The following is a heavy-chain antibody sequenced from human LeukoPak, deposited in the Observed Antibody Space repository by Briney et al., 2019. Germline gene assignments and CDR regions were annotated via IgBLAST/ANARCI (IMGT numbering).Heavy chain of an antibody. CDR3: AKRNYYGSGSYHWFDP. Sequence: GGSLRLSCAASGFTFSSYAMSWVRQAPGKGLEWVSAISGSGGSTYYADSVKGRFTISRDNSKNTLYLQMNSLRAEDTAVYYCAKRNYYGSGSYHWFDPWSQGTLVTVSS. CDR2: ISGSGGST. J-gene: IGHJ5*02. D-gene: IGHD3-10*01. CDR1: GFTFSSYA. V-gene: IGHV3-23*01.